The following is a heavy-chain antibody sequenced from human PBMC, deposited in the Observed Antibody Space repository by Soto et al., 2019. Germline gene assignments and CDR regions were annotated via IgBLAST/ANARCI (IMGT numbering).Heavy chain of an antibody. D-gene: IGHD3-16*01. V-gene: IGHV4-61*01. Sequence: PSETLSLTCTVSGGSVSSGNYYWSWIRQPPGKGLEWIGFIYYSGSTNYNPSLKSRVTISVDTSKNQFSLKLSSVTAADTAVYYCARRYGGNFDYWGQGTLVTVSS. CDR2: IYYSGST. CDR3: ARRYGGNFDY. J-gene: IGHJ4*02. CDR1: GGSVSSGNYY.